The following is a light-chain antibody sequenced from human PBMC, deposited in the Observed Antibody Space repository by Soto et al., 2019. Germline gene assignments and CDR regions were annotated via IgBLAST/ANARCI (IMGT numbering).Light chain of an antibody. Sequence: EIVLTQSPATLSLSPGERATLSCMASQSVSSYLAWYQQKPGQAPRLLIYDASNRATGIPARFSGSGSGTDFTLTISSLEPEDFAVYYRQQRSNWPLTFGGGTKV. CDR2: DAS. CDR3: QQRSNWPLT. CDR1: QSVSSY. V-gene: IGKV3-11*01. J-gene: IGKJ4*01.